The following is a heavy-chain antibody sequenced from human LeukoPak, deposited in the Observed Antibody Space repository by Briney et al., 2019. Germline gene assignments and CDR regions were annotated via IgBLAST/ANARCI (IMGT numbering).Heavy chain of an antibody. D-gene: IGHD6-13*01. CDR2: IYYSGST. Sequence: SETLSLTCTVSGGSISSYYWSWIRQPPGKGLEWIGSIYYSGSTYYNPSLKSRVTISVDTPKNQFSLKLSSVTAADTAVYYCARDHDSSSWYAEGVNWFDPWGQGTLVTVSS. V-gene: IGHV4-59*12. CDR3: ARDHDSSSWYAEGVNWFDP. J-gene: IGHJ5*02. CDR1: GGSISSYY.